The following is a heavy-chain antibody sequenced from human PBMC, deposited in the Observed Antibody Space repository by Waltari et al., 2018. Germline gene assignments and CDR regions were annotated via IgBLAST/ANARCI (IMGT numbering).Heavy chain of an antibody. CDR2: ISTGSSYI. J-gene: IGHJ5*01. CDR3: ARAAYDVDNGAYSFWFDS. CDR1: GFIFPDYS. V-gene: IGHV3-21*01. D-gene: IGHD2-8*01. Sequence: EVQLVESGGGRVQPGASLRLSCEASGFIFPDYSMNWIRQAPGKGLEWLSPISTGSSYIFSADAVKGRFTVSRDNARNSLYLELDGLRVEDTAVYYCARAAYDVDNGAYSFWFDSWGQGTPVTVSS.